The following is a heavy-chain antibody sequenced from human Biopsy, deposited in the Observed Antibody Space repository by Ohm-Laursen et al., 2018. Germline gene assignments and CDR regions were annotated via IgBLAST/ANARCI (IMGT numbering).Heavy chain of an antibody. V-gene: IGHV1-8*01. CDR1: GSRFNSSG. J-gene: IGHJ5*02. CDR3: ARGSPRRVSIFEASIYWFDT. CDR2: ISAYTGNT. Sequence: ASVKASCKASGSRFNSSGISWVRQAPGQGLEWMGWISAYTGNTDYAQRSQGRVTLTMNTSIGTAYMELSGLRSEDTAVYYCARGSPRRVSIFEASIYWFDTWGQGTLVTVSS. D-gene: IGHD6-6*01.